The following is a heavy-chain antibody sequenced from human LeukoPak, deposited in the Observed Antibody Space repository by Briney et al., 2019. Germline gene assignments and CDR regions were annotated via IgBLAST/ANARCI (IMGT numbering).Heavy chain of an antibody. CDR1: GFTFSAYN. Sequence: PGGSLKLSCAASGFTFSAYNMNWVRQAPGKGLEWVSYISSSGSTILYADSVKGRFTISRDDARSSLYLQMNSLRAEDTAVYYCARITMVRSMDVWGQGTTVTVSS. J-gene: IGHJ6*02. V-gene: IGHV3-48*04. CDR3: ARITMVRSMDV. CDR2: ISSSGSTI. D-gene: IGHD3-10*01.